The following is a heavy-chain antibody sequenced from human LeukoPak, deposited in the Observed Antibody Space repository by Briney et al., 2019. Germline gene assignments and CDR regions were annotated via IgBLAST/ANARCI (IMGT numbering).Heavy chain of an antibody. J-gene: IGHJ4*02. D-gene: IGHD6-13*01. V-gene: IGHV3-23*01. CDR1: GFNFSSAP. Sequence: LPGGSLRLSCAASGFNFSSAPMSWVRQATGKGLEWVSPISGSGGSTYYVDSVKGRFTISRDKSKNTLYLQMNSLRDEDTAVYYCAKIVEIAAAGTYFDYWGQGTLVTVSS. CDR3: AKIVEIAAAGTYFDY. CDR2: ISGSGGST.